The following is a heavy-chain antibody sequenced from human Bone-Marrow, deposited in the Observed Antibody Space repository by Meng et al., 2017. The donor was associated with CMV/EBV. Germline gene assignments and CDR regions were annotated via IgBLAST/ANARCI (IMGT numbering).Heavy chain of an antibody. Sequence: GEYLKISCAASGFTFSSYSMNWVRQAPGKGLEWVSSISSSSSYIYYADSVKGRFTISRDNAKNSLYLQMNSLRAEDTAVYYCARDFRIEARFDYWGQGTLVTVSS. D-gene: IGHD3-10*01. CDR2: ISSSSSYI. CDR3: ARDFRIEARFDY. CDR1: GFTFSSYS. V-gene: IGHV3-21*01. J-gene: IGHJ4*02.